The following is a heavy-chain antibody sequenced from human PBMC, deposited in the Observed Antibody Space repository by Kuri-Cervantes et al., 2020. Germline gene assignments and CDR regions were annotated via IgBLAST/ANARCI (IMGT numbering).Heavy chain of an antibody. CDR3: TRAGNDYSNYPYYFDY. J-gene: IGHJ4*02. V-gene: IGHV3-49*04. Sequence: GESLKISCTASGFTFGDYAMSWVRQAPGKELEWVGFIRSKAYGGTTEYAASVKGRFTISRDDSKSIAYLQMNSLKTEDTAVYYCTRAGNDYSNYPYYFDYWGQGTLVTVSS. CDR1: GFTFGDYA. D-gene: IGHD4-11*01. CDR2: IRSKAYGGTT.